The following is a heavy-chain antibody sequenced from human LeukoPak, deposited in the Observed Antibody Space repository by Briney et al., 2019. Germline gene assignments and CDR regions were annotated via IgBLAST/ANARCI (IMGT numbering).Heavy chain of an antibody. Sequence: SGTLSLTCAVSGGSISSSYWWSWVRQPPGKGLKWIGYIYYSGSTNYNPSLKSRVTISVDTSKNRFSLKLSSVTAADTAVYYCARSSGRDGYNYDYWGQGTLVTVSS. J-gene: IGHJ4*02. D-gene: IGHD5-24*01. CDR2: IYYSGST. CDR1: GGSISSSYW. CDR3: ARSSGRDGYNYDY. V-gene: IGHV4-4*02.